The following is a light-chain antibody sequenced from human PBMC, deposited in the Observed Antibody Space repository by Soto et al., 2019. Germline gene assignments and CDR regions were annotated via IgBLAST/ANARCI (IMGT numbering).Light chain of an antibody. J-gene: IGKJ1*01. CDR3: QQDNSWPSKK. Sequence: VMTQSPATLSVSPGERATLSCRASQSITTNLAWYQQKPGQAPRLLIYDASTRAANIPARFSGSGSGKGFTVTISRQQSQDFAVYYWQQDNSWPSKKFGHGTKVDIK. CDR1: QSITTN. CDR2: DAS. V-gene: IGKV3-15*01.